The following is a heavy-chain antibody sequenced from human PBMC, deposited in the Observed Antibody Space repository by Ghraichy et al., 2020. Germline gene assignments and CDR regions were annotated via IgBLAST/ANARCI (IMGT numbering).Heavy chain of an antibody. CDR3: ARGTWFGEPMGY. V-gene: IGHV4-34*01. CDR1: GGSFSGYY. CDR2: INHSGST. Sequence: SETLSLTCAVYGGSFSGYYWSWIRQPPGKGLEWIGEINHSGSTNYNPSLKSRVTISVDTSKNQFSLKLSSVTAADTAVYYCARGTWFGEPMGYWGQGTLVTVSS. D-gene: IGHD3-10*01. J-gene: IGHJ4*02.